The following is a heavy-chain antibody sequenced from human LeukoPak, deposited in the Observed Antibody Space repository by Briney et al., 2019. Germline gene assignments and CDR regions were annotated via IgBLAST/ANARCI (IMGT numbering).Heavy chain of an antibody. J-gene: IGHJ4*02. CDR3: AREFGHCSGDNCFYFFDS. CDR2: INTHKGHT. Sequence: ASVKVSYRASGYTFTNYNISWVPQAPGQGLEWMGWINTHKGHTNFLQKFQGRVTVTTDISTNTAYMELRRLRSDDTAVYYCAREFGHCSGDNCFYFFDSWGQGSLVIVSS. CDR1: GYTFTNYN. D-gene: IGHD2-15*01. V-gene: IGHV1-18*01.